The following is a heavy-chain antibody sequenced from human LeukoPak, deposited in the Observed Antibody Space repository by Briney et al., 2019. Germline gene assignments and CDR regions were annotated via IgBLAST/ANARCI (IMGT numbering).Heavy chain of an antibody. D-gene: IGHD4-11*01. V-gene: IGHV4-34*01. CDR1: GESFSGYY. CDR2: INHSGST. Sequence: PSETLSLTCAVYGESFSGYYWSWIRHPPGKGLEWIGEINHSGSTNYNPSLKSRVTISVDTSKNQFSLKLSSVTAADTAVYYCARGLLTTVSYYYYMDVWGKGTTVTVSS. CDR3: ARGLLTTVSYYYYMDV. J-gene: IGHJ6*03.